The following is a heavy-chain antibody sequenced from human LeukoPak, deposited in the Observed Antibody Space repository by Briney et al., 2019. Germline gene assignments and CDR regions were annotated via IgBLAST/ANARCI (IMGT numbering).Heavy chain of an antibody. J-gene: IGHJ4*02. CDR3: ARERYDSSGYYLDY. V-gene: IGHV3-48*04. CDR2: ISSSSSTI. Sequence: GGSLRLSCAASGFTFSSYSMNWVRQAPGKGLEWVSYISSSSSTIYYADSVKGRFTISRDNAKNSLYLQMNSLRAEDTAVYYCARERYDSSGYYLDYWGQGTLVTVSS. D-gene: IGHD3-22*01. CDR1: GFTFSSYS.